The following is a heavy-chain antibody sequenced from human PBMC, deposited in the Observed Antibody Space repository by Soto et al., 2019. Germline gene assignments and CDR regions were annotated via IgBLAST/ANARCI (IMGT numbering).Heavy chain of an antibody. J-gene: IGHJ6*02. CDR3: GRGGSWSYGYHRYGLDV. V-gene: IGHV1-69*02. D-gene: IGHD3-10*01. CDR2: IIPILDMA. CDR1: GGTFSSLT. Sequence: QVQLVQSGSEVRKPGSSVRVSCKASGGTFSSLTISWVRQAPGQGLEWMGRIIPILDMANYAQKFQGRVTITADKTTNKAYMDLNTLRSEDTAVYYCGRGGSWSYGYHRYGLDVWGQGTTVTVSS.